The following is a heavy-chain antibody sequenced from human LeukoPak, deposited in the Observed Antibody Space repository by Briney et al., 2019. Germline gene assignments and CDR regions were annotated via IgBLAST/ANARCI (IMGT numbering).Heavy chain of an antibody. V-gene: IGHV1-69*05. D-gene: IGHD2-15*01. Sequence: SVKVSCKASGGTFSSYAISWVRQAPGQGLEWMGRIIPIFGTANYAQKFQGRVTITTDESTSTAYMELSSLRSEDTAVYYCARGQDSDNWFDPWGQGTLVTVSS. J-gene: IGHJ5*02. CDR1: GGTFSSYA. CDR3: ARGQDSDNWFDP. CDR2: IIPIFGTA.